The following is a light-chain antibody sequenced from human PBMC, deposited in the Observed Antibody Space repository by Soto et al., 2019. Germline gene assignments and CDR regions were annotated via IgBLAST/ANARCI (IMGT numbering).Light chain of an antibody. CDR1: SSDVGTYNL. Sequence: QSALTQPASVSGSPGQSITISCTGTSSDVGTYNLVSWYQQHPGRAPKLIIYEVNNRPSGISSRFSGSKSGNTASLTISGLQAEDDADYFCSSYTSRNLVLFGGGTKLTVL. J-gene: IGLJ3*02. CDR3: SSYTSRNLVL. CDR2: EVN. V-gene: IGLV2-14*02.